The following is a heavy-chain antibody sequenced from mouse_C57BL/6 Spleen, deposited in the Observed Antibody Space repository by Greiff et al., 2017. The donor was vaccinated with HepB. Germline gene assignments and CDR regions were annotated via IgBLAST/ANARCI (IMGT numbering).Heavy chain of an antibody. CDR2: IDPSDSYT. Sequence: VQLQQPGAELVKPGASMKLSCKASGYTFTSYWMQWVKQRPGQGLEWIGEIDPSDSYTNYNQKFKGKATLTVDTSSSTAYMQLSSLTSEDSAVYYCARWTGTDYFDYWGQGTTLTVSS. CDR1: GYTFTSYW. D-gene: IGHD4-1*01. J-gene: IGHJ2*01. CDR3: ARWTGTDYFDY. V-gene: IGHV1-50*01.